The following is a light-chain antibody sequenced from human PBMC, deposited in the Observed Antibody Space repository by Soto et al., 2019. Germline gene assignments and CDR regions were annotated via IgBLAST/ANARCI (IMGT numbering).Light chain of an antibody. CDR3: SSYTSSSTLSYV. Sequence: QSALTQPPSASGSPGQSVTISCTGTSSDVGGYNYVSWYQQHPGKAPKLMIYEVSKRPSGVSNRFSGSKSGNTASLTISGLQAEDEADYYCSSYTSSSTLSYVFGTGTKVTVL. CDR1: SSDVGGYNY. CDR2: EVS. V-gene: IGLV2-14*01. J-gene: IGLJ1*01.